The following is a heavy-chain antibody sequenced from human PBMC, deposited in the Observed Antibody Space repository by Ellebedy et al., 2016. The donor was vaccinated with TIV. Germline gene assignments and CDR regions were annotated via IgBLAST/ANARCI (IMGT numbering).Heavy chain of an antibody. CDR1: GFTFSSYA. CDR3: ARGYSDWYFNL. Sequence: GESLKISCAGSGFTFSSYAMNSVRQAPGKGLEWVSSISAGGGSTYYADSVKGWFTISRDNSKNTVYLQMNSLRTEDTAVYYCARGYSDWYFNLWGRGTLVTVSS. CDR2: ISAGGGST. J-gene: IGHJ2*01. D-gene: IGHD5-18*01. V-gene: IGHV3-23*01.